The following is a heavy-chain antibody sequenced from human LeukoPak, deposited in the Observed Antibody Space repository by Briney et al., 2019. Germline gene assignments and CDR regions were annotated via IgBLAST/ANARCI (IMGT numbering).Heavy chain of an antibody. Sequence: ASVKLSCKASGYTFTGHYVHWVPQSPGQGLEGMGGIDPRSGGPTSAQKFQGGFTMARDTSIPTVYMELSRLTSDETAIYFCARGRIAPAGSIIDYWGQGTLVTVSS. J-gene: IGHJ4*02. D-gene: IGHD6-13*01. CDR3: ARGRIAPAGSIIDY. CDR2: IDPRSGGP. V-gene: IGHV1-2*02. CDR1: GYTFTGHY.